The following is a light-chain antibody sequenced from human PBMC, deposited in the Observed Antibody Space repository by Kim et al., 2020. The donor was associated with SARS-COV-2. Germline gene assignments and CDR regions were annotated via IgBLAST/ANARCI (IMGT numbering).Light chain of an antibody. CDR3: LQRSEGYT. J-gene: IGKJ2*01. Sequence: DIVLTQSPATLSLSPGERATLSCRASQSISSFLAWYQQRPGQAPRLLIYDASNRATGIPARFSGSGSGTDFTLTISNLEPEDFAVYYCLQRSEGYTFGQGTKLEIK. CDR1: QSISSF. V-gene: IGKV3-11*01. CDR2: DAS.